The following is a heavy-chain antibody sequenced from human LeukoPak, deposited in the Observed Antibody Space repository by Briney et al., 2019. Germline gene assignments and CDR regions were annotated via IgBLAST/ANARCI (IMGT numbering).Heavy chain of an antibody. CDR1: GFTFSSYG. V-gene: IGHV3-30*03. Sequence: GGSLRLSCAASGFTFSSYGMHWVRQAPGKGLEWVAVISYDGSNKYYADSVKGRFTISRDNSKNTLYLQMNSLRAEDTAVYYCATGLCSSTSCRYYYYMDVWGKGTTVTVSS. CDR3: ATGLCSSTSCRYYYYMDV. CDR2: ISYDGSNK. D-gene: IGHD2-2*01. J-gene: IGHJ6*03.